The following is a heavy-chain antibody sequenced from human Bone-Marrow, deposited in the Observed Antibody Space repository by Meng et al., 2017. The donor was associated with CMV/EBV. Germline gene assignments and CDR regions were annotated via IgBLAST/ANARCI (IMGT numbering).Heavy chain of an antibody. V-gene: IGHV3-13*01. Sequence: GESLKISCAASGFTFSSYDMHWVRQATGKGLEWVSAIGTAGDTYYPGSVKGRFTISRDNAKNSLYLQMNSLRAEDTAVYYCARDMSSGWYYYYYYGMDGWGQGTTVTVS. CDR1: GFTFSSYD. J-gene: IGHJ6*02. CDR2: IGTAGDT. CDR3: ARDMSSGWYYYYYYGMDG. D-gene: IGHD6-19*01.